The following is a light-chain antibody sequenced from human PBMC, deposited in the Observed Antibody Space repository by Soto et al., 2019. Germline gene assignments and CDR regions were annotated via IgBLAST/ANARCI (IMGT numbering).Light chain of an antibody. CDR1: QSVSSN. V-gene: IGKV3-15*01. CDR3: QQYNNWPPWT. J-gene: IGKJ1*01. Sequence: EIVMTQSPATLSVSPGERATLSCRASQSVSSNLAWYQQEPGQAPRLLIYGASTRATTAPARFSGSGSGTEFTLTISSLQSEDFAVYYCQQYNNWPPWTFGQGTKVEIK. CDR2: GAS.